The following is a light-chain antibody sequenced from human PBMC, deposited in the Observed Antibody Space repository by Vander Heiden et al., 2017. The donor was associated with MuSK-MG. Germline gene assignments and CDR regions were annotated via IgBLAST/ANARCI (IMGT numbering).Light chain of an antibody. CDR3: QQDKDWPLT. CDR1: QSVSSN. CDR2: GAS. J-gene: IGKJ4*01. Sequence: EIVMTQSPATLSVSPGESATLSCRASQSVSSNLAWYQQKPGQAPRLLIFGASTRAASIPARFSGGGTGTDFTLTISSLQSEDFGVYFCQQDKDWPLTFGGGTTVEIK. V-gene: IGKV3-15*01.